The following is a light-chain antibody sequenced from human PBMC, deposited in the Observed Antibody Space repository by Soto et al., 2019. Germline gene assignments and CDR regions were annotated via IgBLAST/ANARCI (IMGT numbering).Light chain of an antibody. J-gene: IGKJ2*01. CDR1: QSISTW. Sequence: DIQMTQSPSTLSASVGDRVTITCRASQSISTWLAWYQQKPGKAPKVLIYKESSLESGVPSRFSGSGSGTEFTLTISSLQPDDFATYYCQQSNSYPYTFGQGTKLEIK. CDR2: KES. CDR3: QQSNSYPYT. V-gene: IGKV1-5*03.